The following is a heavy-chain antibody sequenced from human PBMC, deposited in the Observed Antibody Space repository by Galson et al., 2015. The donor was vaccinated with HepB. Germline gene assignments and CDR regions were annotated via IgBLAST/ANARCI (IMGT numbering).Heavy chain of an antibody. D-gene: IGHD3-10*01. CDR2: IYPGDSDA. CDR3: AGAVGFGEFIYGMDL. CDR1: GYSFNTYW. Sequence: QSGAEVKKPGESLKISCKGSGYSFNTYWIGWVRQMPGKGLEYMGIIYPGDSDARYSPSFQGQVTMSVNKSISTAYLQWSSLKASDTAIYYCAGAVGFGEFIYGMDLWGQGTTVTVSS. J-gene: IGHJ6*02. V-gene: IGHV5-51*03.